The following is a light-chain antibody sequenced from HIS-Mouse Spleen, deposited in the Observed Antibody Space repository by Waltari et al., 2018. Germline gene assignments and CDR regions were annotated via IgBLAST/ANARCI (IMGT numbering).Light chain of an antibody. V-gene: IGLV3-21*02. CDR3: QVWDSRSDHYV. CDR2: DDS. J-gene: IGLJ1*01. Sequence: SYVLTQPPSVSVAPGQTARITCGGNNIGSKSVHLDQQKPGQAPLLVVYDDSDRPSGMPEIFSGSNSGNTATLTISRVEAGDEADYYCQVWDSRSDHYVFGTGTKVTVL. CDR1: NIGSKS.